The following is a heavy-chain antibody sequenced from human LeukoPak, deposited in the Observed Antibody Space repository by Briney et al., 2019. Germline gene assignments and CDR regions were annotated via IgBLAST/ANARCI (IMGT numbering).Heavy chain of an antibody. D-gene: IGHD3-22*01. CDR3: AKESPPGGSSGSAIWFDP. Sequence: GTSVKVSCKASGYTFTGYYMHWVRQAPGQGLEWMGWINPNSGGTNYAQKFQGRVTMTRDTSISTAYMELSRLRSDDTAVYYCAKESPPGGSSGSAIWFDPWGQGTLVTVSS. CDR1: GYTFTGYY. CDR2: INPNSGGT. J-gene: IGHJ5*02. V-gene: IGHV1-2*02.